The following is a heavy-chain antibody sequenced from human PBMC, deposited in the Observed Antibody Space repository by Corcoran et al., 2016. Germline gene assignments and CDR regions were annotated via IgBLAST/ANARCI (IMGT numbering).Heavy chain of an antibody. J-gene: IGHJ3*02. Sequence: QVQLVQSGAEVKKPGSSVKVSCKASGGTFSSYAISWVRQAPGQGREWMGGIIPIFGTANYAQKFQGRVTITADESTSTAYMELCSLRSEDTAVYYCARDESGSPGAFDIWGQGTMVTVSS. V-gene: IGHV1-69*01. D-gene: IGHD1-26*01. CDR3: ARDESGSPGAFDI. CDR1: GGTFSSYA. CDR2: IIPIFGTA.